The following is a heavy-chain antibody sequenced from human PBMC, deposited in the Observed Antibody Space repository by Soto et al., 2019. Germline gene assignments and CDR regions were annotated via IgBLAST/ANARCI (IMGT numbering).Heavy chain of an antibody. V-gene: IGHV4-61*01. CDR1: GGSFKSGSYS. Sequence: SETLSLTCTVSGGSFKSGSYSWSWIRQPPGKGLEWIGYVYHTGRTSYNPSLKSRVSISMDTSKNQFSLNLDSVTAADTAVYFCARDFAYFDSRGQGTLVTVSS. J-gene: IGHJ4*02. CDR3: ARDFAYFDS. CDR2: VYHTGRT. D-gene: IGHD3-3*01.